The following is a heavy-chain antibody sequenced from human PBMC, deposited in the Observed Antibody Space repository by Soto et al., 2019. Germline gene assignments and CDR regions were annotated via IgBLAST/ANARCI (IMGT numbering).Heavy chain of an antibody. CDR1: GFTFSSYG. V-gene: IGHV3-33*01. D-gene: IGHD3-10*01. CDR2: IWYDGSNK. J-gene: IGHJ6*02. Sequence: PGGSLRLSCAASGFTFSSYGMHWVRQAPGKGLEWVAVIWYDGSNKYYADSVKGRFTISRDNSKNTLYLQMNSLRAEDTSVYYCARYSRFGFGSYSFRSRGDHGMDVWGQGTTVTVSS. CDR3: ARYSRFGFGSYSFRSRGDHGMDV.